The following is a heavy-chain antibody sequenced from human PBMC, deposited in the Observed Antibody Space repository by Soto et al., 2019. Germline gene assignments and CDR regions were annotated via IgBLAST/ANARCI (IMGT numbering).Heavy chain of an antibody. CDR3: ARHLYGDYPKYNWFDP. CDR1: GGSISSYY. J-gene: IGHJ5*02. CDR2: IYYSGST. V-gene: IGHV4-59*08. D-gene: IGHD4-17*01. Sequence: SETLSLTCTVSGGSISSYYWSWIRQPPGKGLEWIGYIYYSGSTNYNPSLKSRVTISVDTSKNQFSLKLSSVTAADTAVYYCARHLYGDYPKYNWFDPWGQGTLVTVSS.